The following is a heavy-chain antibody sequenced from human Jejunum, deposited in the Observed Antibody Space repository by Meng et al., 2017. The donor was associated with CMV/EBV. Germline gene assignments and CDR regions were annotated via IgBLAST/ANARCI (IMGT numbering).Heavy chain of an antibody. D-gene: IGHD3-3*01. CDR3: AKDIRGSGLFDHYYGLDV. V-gene: IGHV1-69*01. Sequence: ISWVRPAPGQGPEWMGGIIPMFATAKYSQKFQGRVTITADESTSTAYMEVSSLRPEDTAVYYCAKDIRGSGLFDHYYGLDVWGQGTTVTVSS. J-gene: IGHJ6*02. CDR2: IIPMFATA.